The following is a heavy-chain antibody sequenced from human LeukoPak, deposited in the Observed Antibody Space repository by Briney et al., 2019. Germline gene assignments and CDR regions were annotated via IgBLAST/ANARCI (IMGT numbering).Heavy chain of an antibody. CDR1: GGSISSYY. V-gene: IGHV4-4*07. J-gene: IGHJ5*02. CDR2: IYTSGST. CDR3: ARGYYYGSGSYHVGNWFDP. Sequence: PSETLSLTCTASGGSISSYYWSWIRQPAGKGLEWIGRIYTSGSTNYNPSLKSRVTMSVDTSKNQFSLKLSSVTAADTAVYYCARGYYYGSGSYHVGNWFDPWGQGTLVTVSS. D-gene: IGHD3-10*01.